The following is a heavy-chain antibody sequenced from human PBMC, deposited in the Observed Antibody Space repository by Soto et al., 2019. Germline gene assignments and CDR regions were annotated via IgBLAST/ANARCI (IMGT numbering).Heavy chain of an antibody. CDR3: ARVSAAGGWLDP. D-gene: IGHD6-13*01. CDR1: GGSISSGGYS. J-gene: IGHJ5*02. Sequence: PSETLSLTCAVSGGSISSGGYSWSWIRQPPGKGLEWIGYIYHSGSTYYNPSLKSRVTISVDRSKNQFSLKLSSVTAADTAVYYCARVSAAGGWLDPWGQGTLVTVYS. CDR2: IYHSGST. V-gene: IGHV4-30-2*01.